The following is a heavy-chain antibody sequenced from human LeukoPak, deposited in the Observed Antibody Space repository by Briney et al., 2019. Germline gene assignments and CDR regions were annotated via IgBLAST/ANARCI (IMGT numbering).Heavy chain of an antibody. V-gene: IGHV1-69*01. D-gene: IGHD3-22*01. CDR1: GGTFSSYA. CDR3: ARVYFEPDYYDSSGYPRYYYYGMDV. CDR2: IIPIFGTA. J-gene: IGHJ6*02. Sequence: ASVKVSCKASGGTFSSYAISWVRQAPGQGLEWMGGIIPIFGTANYAQKFQGRVTITADESTSTAYMELSSLRSEDTAVYYCARVYFEPDYYDSSGYPRYYYYGMDVWGQGTTVTVSS.